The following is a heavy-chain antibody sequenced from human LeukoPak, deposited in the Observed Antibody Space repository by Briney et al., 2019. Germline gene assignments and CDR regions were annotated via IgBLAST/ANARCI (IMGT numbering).Heavy chain of an antibody. D-gene: IGHD3-9*01. CDR1: GFTFGSFE. CDR2: ISSFGDSI. V-gene: IGHV3-48*03. J-gene: IGHJ4*02. Sequence: PGGSLRLSCAASGFTFGSFEMHWVRQAPGKGLEWVSYISSFGDSIHYADSVMGRFTVSRDNAKNSLFLQMNSLRAGDTAVYYCTRELRYFQNCFDYWGQGTLVTVSS. CDR3: TRELRYFQNCFDY.